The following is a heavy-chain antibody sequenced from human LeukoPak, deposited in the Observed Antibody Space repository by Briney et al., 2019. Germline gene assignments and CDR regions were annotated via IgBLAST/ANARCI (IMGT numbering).Heavy chain of an antibody. CDR3: ARAGVYSGSYYTY. CDR1: GFTFSSYW. J-gene: IGHJ4*02. CDR2: INSDGSTT. Sequence: GGSLRLSCAASGFTFSSYWMHWVRQAQGKGLAWVSRINSDGSTTSYADSVKGRFTISRDNAKNTLYLQMNSLRAEDTAVYYCARAGVYSGSYYTYWGQGTLVTVSS. V-gene: IGHV3-74*01. D-gene: IGHD1-26*01.